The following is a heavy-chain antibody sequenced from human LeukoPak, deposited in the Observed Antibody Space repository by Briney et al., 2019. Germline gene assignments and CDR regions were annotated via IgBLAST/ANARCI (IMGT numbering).Heavy chain of an antibody. CDR2: INHSGST. V-gene: IGHV4-34*01. D-gene: IGHD3-10*01. CDR1: GGSFRGYY. Sequence: SETLSLTCAVYGGSFRGYYWSWILQPPGKGLEWIGEINHSGSTNYNPSLKSRVTISVDTSKNQFSLKLSSVTAADTAVYYCARGGGAMVRGVRRRNWFDPWGQGTLVTVSS. CDR3: ARGGGAMVRGVRRRNWFDP. J-gene: IGHJ5*02.